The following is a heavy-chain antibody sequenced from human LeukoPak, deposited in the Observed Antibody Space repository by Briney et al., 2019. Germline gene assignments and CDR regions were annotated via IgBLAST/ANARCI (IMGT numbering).Heavy chain of an antibody. CDR3: ARGVPRYCSGGSCYPLDY. V-gene: IGHV1-69*04. D-gene: IGHD2-15*01. CDR2: IIPILGIA. CDR1: GGTFSSYA. Sequence: SVRVSCKASGGTFSSYAISWVRQAPGQGLEWMGRIIPILGIANYAQKFQGRVTITADKSTSTAYMELSSLRSEDTAVYYCARGVPRYCSGGSCYPLDYWGQGTLVTVSS. J-gene: IGHJ4*02.